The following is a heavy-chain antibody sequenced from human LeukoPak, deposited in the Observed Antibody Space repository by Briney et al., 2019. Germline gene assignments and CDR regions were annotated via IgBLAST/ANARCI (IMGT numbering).Heavy chain of an antibody. CDR2: IRSKANSYAT. D-gene: IGHD3-22*01. Sequence: GGSLRLSCAASGFTFSGSAMHWVRQPSGKGLEWVGRIRSKANSYATAYAASVKGRFTISRDDSKNTAYLQMNSLKTEDTAVYYCTRHDRGNFLAYYYDSSGSDWGQGTLVTVSS. CDR1: GFTFSGSA. V-gene: IGHV3-73*01. CDR3: TRHDRGNFLAYYYDSSGSD. J-gene: IGHJ4*02.